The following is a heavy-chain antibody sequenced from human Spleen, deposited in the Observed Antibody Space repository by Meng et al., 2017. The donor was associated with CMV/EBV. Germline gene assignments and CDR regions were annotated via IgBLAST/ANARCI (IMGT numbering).Heavy chain of an antibody. CDR2: FFHSGDT. V-gene: IGHV4-39*01. CDR3: ARRMGGPYYFDY. J-gene: IGHJ4*02. Sequence: SETLSLTCTVSDVSISNSSFFWGWIRQPPGKGLEWIGSFFHSGDTYSNPSLRSRVAMSVDTSKNQFSLRLNSVTATDTAVYYCARRMGGPYYFDYWGQGTLVTVSS. CDR1: DVSISNSSFF. D-gene: IGHD3-16*01.